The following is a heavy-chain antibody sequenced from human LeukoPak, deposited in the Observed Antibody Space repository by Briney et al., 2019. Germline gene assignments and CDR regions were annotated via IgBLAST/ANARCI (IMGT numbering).Heavy chain of an antibody. V-gene: IGHV3-9*01. CDR1: GFTFDDYA. CDR2: ISWNSGSI. CDR3: ASEGEYYYGYFY. D-gene: IGHD3-10*01. J-gene: IGHJ4*02. Sequence: GGSLRLSCAASGFTFDDYAMHWVRQAPGKGLEWVSGISWNSGSIGYADSVKGRFTISRDNAKNSLYLQMNSLGVEDTAVYYCASEGEYYYGYFYWGQGTPVTVSS.